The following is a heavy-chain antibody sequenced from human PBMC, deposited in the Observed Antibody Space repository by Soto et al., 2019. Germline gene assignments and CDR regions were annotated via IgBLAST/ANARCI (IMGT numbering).Heavy chain of an antibody. CDR1: GGSFSGYY. V-gene: IGHV4-34*01. CDR2: INHSGST. CDR3: ARGHYDILTGYWRYYFDY. D-gene: IGHD3-9*01. J-gene: IGHJ4*02. Sequence: PSETLSLTCAVYGGSFSGYYWSWIRQPPGKGLEWIGEINHSGSTNYNPSLKSRVTISVDTSKNQFSLKLSSVTAADTAVYYCARGHYDILTGYWRYYFDYWGQGTLVTVSS.